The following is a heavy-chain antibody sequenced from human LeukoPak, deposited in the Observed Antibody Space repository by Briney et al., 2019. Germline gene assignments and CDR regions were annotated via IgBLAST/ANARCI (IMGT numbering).Heavy chain of an antibody. CDR3: AKVAEGDYYDSSGYYLYFQH. D-gene: IGHD3-22*01. V-gene: IGHV3-23*01. Sequence: LPGGSLRLSCAASGFTFSSYAMSWVRQAPGKGLEWVSAISGSGGSTYYADSVKGRFTISRDNSKNTLYLQMNSLRAEDTAVYYCAKVAEGDYYDSSGYYLYFQHWGQGTLVTVSS. CDR1: GFTFSSYA. J-gene: IGHJ1*01. CDR2: ISGSGGST.